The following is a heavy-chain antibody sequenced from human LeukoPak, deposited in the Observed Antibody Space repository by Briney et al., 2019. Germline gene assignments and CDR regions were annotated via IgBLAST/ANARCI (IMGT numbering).Heavy chain of an antibody. CDR3: ARDRYCSGTTCYYTFDI. CDR1: RLTFSNYW. V-gene: IGHV3-7*01. D-gene: IGHD2-2*01. J-gene: IGHJ3*02. CDR2: IKQDGSEK. Sequence: GGSLRLSCAASRLTFSNYWLSWVRQAPGKGLDWVANIKQDGSEKYYVDSVKGRFTIYRDNAKNSLYLQENSLSAEDTAVYYCARDRYCSGTTCYYTFDIWGQGTMVTVSS.